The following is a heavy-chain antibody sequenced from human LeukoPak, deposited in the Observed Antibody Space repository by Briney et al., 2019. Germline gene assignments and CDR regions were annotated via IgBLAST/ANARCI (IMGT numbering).Heavy chain of an antibody. Sequence: GGSLRLSCAASGFTFSSYTMSWVRQAPGKGLEWVSSITRNGAYIHYADSVKGRFTISRDDAKNSLYLQMNSLGGQDTAVYFCARDRWEPDNWFDAWGQGTLVAVSS. J-gene: IGHJ5*02. CDR3: ARDRWEPDNWFDA. D-gene: IGHD1-26*01. CDR1: GFTFSSYT. V-gene: IGHV3-21*01. CDR2: ITRNGAYI.